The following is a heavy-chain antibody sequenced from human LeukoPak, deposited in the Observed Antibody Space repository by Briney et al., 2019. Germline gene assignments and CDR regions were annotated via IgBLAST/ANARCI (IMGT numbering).Heavy chain of an antibody. CDR2: ISGSGGST. J-gene: IGHJ6*03. D-gene: IGHD1-26*01. CDR3: AKTPGEGPFYYYYMDV. V-gene: IGHV3-23*01. Sequence: PGGSLRLSCAASGFTFSSYAMSWVRQAPGKGLEWVSAISGSGGSTYYADSVKGRFTISRDNSKNTLYLQMNSLRAEDTAVYYCAKTPGEGPFYYYYMDVWGKGTTVTVSS. CDR1: GFTFSSYA.